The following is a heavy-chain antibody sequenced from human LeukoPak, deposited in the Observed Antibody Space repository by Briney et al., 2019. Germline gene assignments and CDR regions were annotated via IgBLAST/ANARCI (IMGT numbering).Heavy chain of an antibody. CDR3: AKPPGRFFTSYYYMDV. V-gene: IGHV3-23*01. D-gene: IGHD3-3*01. CDR1: GFTFSSYA. J-gene: IGHJ6*03. CDR2: ISGSGGST. Sequence: PGGSLRLSCAASGFTFSSYAMSWVRQAPGKGLEWVSGISGSGGSTYYADSVKGRFTISRDNSKNTLYLQMNSLRAEDTAVYYCAKPPGRFFTSYYYMDVWGKGTTVTVSS.